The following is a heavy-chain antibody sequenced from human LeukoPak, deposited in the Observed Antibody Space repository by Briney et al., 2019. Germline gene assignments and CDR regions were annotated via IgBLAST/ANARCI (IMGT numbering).Heavy chain of an antibody. D-gene: IGHD6-13*01. CDR2: INHSGST. J-gene: IGHJ4*02. V-gene: IGHV4-34*01. CDR1: GGSFSGYY. CDR3: ARGSSSWYLVDY. Sequence: PSETLSLTCAVYGGSFSGYYWSWIRQPPGKGLEWIGEINHSGSTNYNPSLKSRVTISVDTSKNQFSLKLSSVTAADTAVYYCARGSSSWYLVDYWGQGTLVTVSS.